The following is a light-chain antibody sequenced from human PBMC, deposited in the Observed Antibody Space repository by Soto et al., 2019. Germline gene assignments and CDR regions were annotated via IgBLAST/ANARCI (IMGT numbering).Light chain of an antibody. CDR3: SSYTSGGTLV. J-gene: IGLJ2*01. V-gene: IGLV2-14*01. CDR1: RSDVGGYNY. Sequence: QSALTQPASVSGSPGQSITISCTGTRSDVGGYNYVSWYQQYPGKAPKLIIYEVSNRPSGVSNRFSGSKSANTASLTISGLQAEDEAEYYCSSYTSGGTLVFGAGTKLTVL. CDR2: EVS.